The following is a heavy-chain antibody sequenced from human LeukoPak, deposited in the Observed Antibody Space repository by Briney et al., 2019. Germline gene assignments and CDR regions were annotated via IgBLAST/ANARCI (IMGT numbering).Heavy chain of an antibody. V-gene: IGHV3-30*04. J-gene: IGHJ5*02. CDR3: ARAKGLAGSYLDNWFDP. CDR2: TSYDGTSE. D-gene: IGHD1-26*01. CDR1: GFSFRRYD. Sequence: GGSLRLSCAASGFSFRRYDMHWVRQAPGKGLEWVAATSYDGTSELYADFVKGRFSISRDNSRNTLSLQMGTLRPEDTAIYYCARAKGLAGSYLDNWFDPWGQGTRVIVSS.